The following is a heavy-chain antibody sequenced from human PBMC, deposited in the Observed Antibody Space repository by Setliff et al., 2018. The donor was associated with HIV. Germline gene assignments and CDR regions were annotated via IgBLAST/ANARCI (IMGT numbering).Heavy chain of an antibody. V-gene: IGHV4-38-2*01. Sequence: ETLSLTCSVPGYAIDNGYTWGWIRQSPGKGLEWIGNVYHTGRAFYNPSLQSRVTVSVDPSKNQFSLKLSSVTAADTAVYYCARTTYSGSYFNDSWGQGTLVTVSS. J-gene: IGHJ5*01. CDR2: VYHTGRA. CDR3: ARTTYSGSYFNDS. D-gene: IGHD1-26*01. CDR1: GYAIDNGYT.